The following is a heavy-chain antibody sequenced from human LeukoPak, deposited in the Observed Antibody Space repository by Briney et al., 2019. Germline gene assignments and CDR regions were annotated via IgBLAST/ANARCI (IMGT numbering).Heavy chain of an antibody. CDR3: AKGGGYEAQYYYYYLDV. CDR1: GFTFSSYD. Sequence: PGGSLRLSCAASGFTFSSYDMHWVRQATGKGLEWVSAIGTAGDTYYPGSVKGRFTISRDNSKNTLYLQMKSLRAEDTAVYYCAKGGGYEAQYYYYYLDVWGKGTTVTISS. J-gene: IGHJ6*03. V-gene: IGHV3-13*01. CDR2: IGTAGDT. D-gene: IGHD5-12*01.